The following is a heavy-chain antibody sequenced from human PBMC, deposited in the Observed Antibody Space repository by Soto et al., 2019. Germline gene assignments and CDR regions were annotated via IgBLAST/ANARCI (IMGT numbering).Heavy chain of an antibody. V-gene: IGHV3-23*01. D-gene: IGHD3-3*01. J-gene: IGHJ4*02. CDR1: GFTFSTYA. Sequence: VGSLRLSCAASGFTFSTYAMSWVRQAPGKGLEWVSAISSSGGSTFYAGSVKGRFTISRDNSKNTLYLQMNSLRAEDTAVYYCAKEYYDFWTGYYPFDYWGQGTLVTVSS. CDR2: ISSSGGST. CDR3: AKEYYDFWTGYYPFDY.